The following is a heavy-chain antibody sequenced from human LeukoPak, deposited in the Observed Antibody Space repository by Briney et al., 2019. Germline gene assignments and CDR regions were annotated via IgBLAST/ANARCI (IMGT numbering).Heavy chain of an antibody. CDR1: GGSISSGSSY. CDR2: IYTSGST. CDR3: ARETGIVIVPAARYYYMDV. J-gene: IGHJ6*03. Sequence: PSETLSLTCTVSGGSISSGSSYWSWIRQPAGKGLEWIGRIYTSGSTNYNPSLKSRVTISVDTSKNQFSLKLTSVTAADTAVYYCARETGIVIVPAARYYYMDVWGKGTTVTVSS. D-gene: IGHD2-2*01. V-gene: IGHV4-61*02.